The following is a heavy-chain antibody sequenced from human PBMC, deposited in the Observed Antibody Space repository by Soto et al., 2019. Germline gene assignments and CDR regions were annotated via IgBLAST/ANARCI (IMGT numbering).Heavy chain of an antibody. CDR2: ISAYNGNT. CDR3: ARDTLLRFLTWAGETATAQQDY. J-gene: IGHJ4*02. CDR1: GYTFTSYG. D-gene: IGHD3-3*01. Sequence: GASVKVSCKASGYTFTSYGISWVRQAPGQGLEWMGWISAYNGNTNYAQKLQGRVTMTTDTSTSTVYMELRSLRSDDTGVYYCARDTLLRFLTWAGETATAQQDYWGQGTLVTVSS. V-gene: IGHV1-18*04.